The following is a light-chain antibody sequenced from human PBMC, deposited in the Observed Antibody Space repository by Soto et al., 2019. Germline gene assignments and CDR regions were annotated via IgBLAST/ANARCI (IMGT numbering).Light chain of an antibody. Sequence: EIVLTQSPATLSLSPGEGATLSCRASQSVSSYLAWYQQKPGQAPRLLIYDASNRATGIPARFSGSGSGTDFTLTISSLEPEDFAVYYCQQSSNWYTFGQGTKLEIK. CDR1: QSVSSY. CDR3: QQSSNWYT. J-gene: IGKJ2*01. V-gene: IGKV3-11*01. CDR2: DAS.